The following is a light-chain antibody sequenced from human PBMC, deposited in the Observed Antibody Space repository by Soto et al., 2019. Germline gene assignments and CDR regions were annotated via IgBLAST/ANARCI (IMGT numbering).Light chain of an antibody. V-gene: IGLV4-69*01. J-gene: IGLJ3*02. CDR1: RGHSNYA. Sequence: QPLLTQSPSASASLGASVKLTCTLSRGHSNYAIAWHQQQPEKGPRYLMRVDSDGSHTKGDGIPDRFSGSSSGAERYLTISSLQSEDEADYYCQTWGTGWVFGGGTKLTVL. CDR3: QTWGTGWV. CDR2: VDSDGSH.